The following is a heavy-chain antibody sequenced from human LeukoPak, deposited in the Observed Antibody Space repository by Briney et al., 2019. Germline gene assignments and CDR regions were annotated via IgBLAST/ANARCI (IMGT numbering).Heavy chain of an antibody. CDR3: TRDPHYYHGNPHDF. D-gene: IGHD4-23*01. V-gene: IGHV3-49*03. CDR1: GFTFCDYA. Sequence: GGSLRLSCAASGFTFCDYALSWFRQAPGKGLEWLSFIRSKDHGGTTEYAASGNGRFTISRDDSNSIAYLQMNSLIIEDTAVSFCTRDPHYYHGNPHDFWGQGTRVTVSS. CDR2: IRSKDHGGTT. J-gene: IGHJ4*02.